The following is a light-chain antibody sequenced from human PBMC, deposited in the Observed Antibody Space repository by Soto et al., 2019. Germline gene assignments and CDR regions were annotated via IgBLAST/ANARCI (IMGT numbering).Light chain of an antibody. J-gene: IGLJ1*01. Sequence: QSALTQPASVSGSPGQSITISCTGTSSDVGGYDYVSWYQHHPGKAPKLMIYDVSNRPSGVSNRFSGSKSGNTASLTISGLQAEDEADYYCSSYTGSRLYVFGAENKLTVL. V-gene: IGLV2-14*03. CDR2: DVS. CDR3: SSYTGSRLYV. CDR1: SSDVGGYDY.